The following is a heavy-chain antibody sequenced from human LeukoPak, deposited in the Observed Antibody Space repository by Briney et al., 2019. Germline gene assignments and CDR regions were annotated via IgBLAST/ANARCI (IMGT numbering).Heavy chain of an antibody. CDR1: GYTLTKLS. CDR3: ATINYYGSGSYLYYYYYVDV. Sequence: ASVKVSCKVSGYTLTKLSMHWVRQAPGKGLEWMGGFDPEDGETIYAQKFQSRVTMTEDTSTDTAYMELSSLRSEDTAVYYCATINYYGSGSYLYYYYYVDVWGKGTTVTVSS. D-gene: IGHD3-10*01. CDR2: FDPEDGET. J-gene: IGHJ6*03. V-gene: IGHV1-24*01.